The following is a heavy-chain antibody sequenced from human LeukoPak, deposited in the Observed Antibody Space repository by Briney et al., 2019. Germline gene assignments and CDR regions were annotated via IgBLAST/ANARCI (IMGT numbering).Heavy chain of an antibody. J-gene: IGHJ4*02. V-gene: IGHV3-48*04. CDR1: GFTFSSYS. CDR2: ISSSSSTI. D-gene: IGHD6-13*01. Sequence: GGSLRLSCAASGFTFSSYSMNWVRQAPGKGLEWVSYISSSSSTIYYADSVKGRFTISRDNAKNSLYLQMNSLRAEGTALYYCARDGSSWYSRLDYWGQGTLVTVSS. CDR3: ARDGSSWYSRLDY.